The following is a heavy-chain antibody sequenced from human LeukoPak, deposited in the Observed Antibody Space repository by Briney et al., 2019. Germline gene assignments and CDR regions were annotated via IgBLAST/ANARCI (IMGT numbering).Heavy chain of an antibody. CDR3: ARELGYSYGRYFDY. CDR2: INHSGST. Sequence: SETLSLTCAVYGGSFSGYYWSWIRQPPGKGLELIGEINHSGSTNYNPSLKSRVTISVDTSKNQFSLKLSSVTAADTAEYYCARELGYSYGRYFDYWGQGTLVTVSS. CDR1: GGSFSGYY. J-gene: IGHJ4*02. D-gene: IGHD5-18*01. V-gene: IGHV4-34*01.